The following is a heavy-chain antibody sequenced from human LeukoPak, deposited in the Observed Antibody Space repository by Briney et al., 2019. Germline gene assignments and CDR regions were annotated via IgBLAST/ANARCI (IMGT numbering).Heavy chain of an antibody. Sequence: PSETLSLTCTVSGGSISSSSYYWGWIRQPPGKGLEWIGSIYYSGSTYYNPSLKSRFTISVDTSKNQFSLKLSSVTAADTAVYYCARRDIVVVPAAIGAGAFDIWGQGTMVTVSS. CDR3: ARRDIVVVPAAIGAGAFDI. V-gene: IGHV4-39*01. CDR1: GGSISSSSYY. J-gene: IGHJ3*02. D-gene: IGHD2-2*02. CDR2: IYYSGST.